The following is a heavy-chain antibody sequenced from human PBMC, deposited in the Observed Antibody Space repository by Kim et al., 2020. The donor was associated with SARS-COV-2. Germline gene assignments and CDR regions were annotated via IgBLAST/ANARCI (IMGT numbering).Heavy chain of an antibody. CDR3: ARGSFQQGFDL. D-gene: IGHD6-13*01. CDR1: GFTFSSYW. V-gene: IGHV3-74*01. J-gene: IGHJ5*02. CDR2: IKSGGSDT. Sequence: GGSLRLSCEASGFTFSSYWMNWVRQGPGKVLVWVSRIKSGGSDTHYADSVKGRFTISRDNAKNTLHLQLNSLGVEDTAMYYCARGSFQQGFDLWGQGTLVTVSS.